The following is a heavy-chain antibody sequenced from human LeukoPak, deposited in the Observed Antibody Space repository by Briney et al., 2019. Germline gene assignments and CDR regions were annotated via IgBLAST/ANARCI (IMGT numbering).Heavy chain of an antibody. Sequence: GGSLTLSCAPSGLSFSSYAIHWVRQPPGKGREWVAVISYDGDSNYFADSVKGRFTLSRDNSKNTLYLQMNSLRAEDTAVYYCAREVTMVRGRSDFWGQGTLVTVSS. CDR2: ISYDGDSN. V-gene: IGHV3-30-3*01. D-gene: IGHD3-10*01. CDR3: AREVTMVRGRSDF. J-gene: IGHJ4*02. CDR1: GLSFSSYA.